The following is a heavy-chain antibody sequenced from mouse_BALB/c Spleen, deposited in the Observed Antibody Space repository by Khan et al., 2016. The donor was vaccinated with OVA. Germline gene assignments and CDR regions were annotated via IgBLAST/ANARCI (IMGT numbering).Heavy chain of an antibody. D-gene: IGHD2-14*01. CDR1: GYTFTSYT. Sequence: QVQLKESGAELARPGASVKMSCKASGYTFTSYTIHWINERPGQGLEWIGNINPSNGYTNYNQQFKDKDTLTTDKSSTTAYLQLSSLTSDDSAVYNCVRDGAYHRNDGWFAYWGQGTLVTVSA. CDR3: VRDGAYHRNDGWFAY. J-gene: IGHJ3*01. CDR2: INPSNGYT. V-gene: IGHV1-4*01.